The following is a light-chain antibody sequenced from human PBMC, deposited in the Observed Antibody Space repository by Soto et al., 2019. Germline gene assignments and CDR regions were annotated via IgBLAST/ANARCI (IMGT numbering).Light chain of an antibody. J-gene: IGKJ4*01. CDR2: GAS. V-gene: IGKV3-15*01. CDR3: QQYNNWTPFP. Sequence: VIPHSRAILSEPPGEKTTIYCRIRQSVSSNLAWYQQRPGQAPRLLIYGASTRATGIPARFSVSVSGTEFTLTFSSLNSEDFAVYDGQQYNNWTPFPSDGGTKVDI. CDR1: QSVSSN.